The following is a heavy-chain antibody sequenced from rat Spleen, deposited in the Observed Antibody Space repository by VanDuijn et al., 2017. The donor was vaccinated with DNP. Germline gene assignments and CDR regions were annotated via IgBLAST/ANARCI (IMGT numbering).Heavy chain of an antibody. D-gene: IGHD3-8*01. CDR3: TSNPHIRTAAPFDY. CDR1: GFIFSNYW. CDR2: INYKGGDT. Sequence: EVQLVESGGGPVQPGRSLKLSCVASGFIFSNYWMTWIRQAPGKGLEWIASINYKGGDTYYTGSVKGRFTISRDDAQSTLYLQVNSLRSEDTATYYCTSNPHIRTAAPFDYWGQGVMVTVSS. J-gene: IGHJ2*01. V-gene: IGHV5-31*01.